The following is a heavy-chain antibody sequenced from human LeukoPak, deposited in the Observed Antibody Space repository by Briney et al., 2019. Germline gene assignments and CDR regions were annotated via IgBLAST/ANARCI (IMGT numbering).Heavy chain of an antibody. Sequence: PGGSLRLSCAASGFTFSTYTMNWVRQAPGKGLEWVSSISSSGTYIYYADSVKGRFTISRDNAKNSLYLQMNSLRAEDTAVYYCARSLVSPYYFDYWGQGTLVTVSS. CDR3: ARSLVSPYYFDY. D-gene: IGHD6-6*01. CDR2: ISSSGTYI. V-gene: IGHV3-21*01. J-gene: IGHJ4*02. CDR1: GFTFSTYT.